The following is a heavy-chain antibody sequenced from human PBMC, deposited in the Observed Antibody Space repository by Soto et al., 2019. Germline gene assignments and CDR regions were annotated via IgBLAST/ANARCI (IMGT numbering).Heavy chain of an antibody. Sequence: GGSLRLSCAASGFTVSSNYMSWVRQAPGKGLEWVSVIYSGGSTYYADSVKGRFTISRHNSKNTLYLQMNSLRAEDTAVYYCARSPGYYDILTGYGLDAFDIWGQGTMVIVSS. CDR3: ARSPGYYDILTGYGLDAFDI. V-gene: IGHV3-53*04. D-gene: IGHD3-9*01. J-gene: IGHJ3*02. CDR1: GFTVSSNY. CDR2: IYSGGST.